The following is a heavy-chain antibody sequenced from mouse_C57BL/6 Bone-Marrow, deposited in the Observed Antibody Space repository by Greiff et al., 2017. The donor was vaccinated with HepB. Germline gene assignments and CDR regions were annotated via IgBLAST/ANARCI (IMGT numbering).Heavy chain of an antibody. CDR2: IDPSDSET. D-gene: IGHD1-1*01. CDR3: ARDYYGSKSPFAY. J-gene: IGHJ3*01. V-gene: IGHV1-52*01. CDR1: GYTFTSYW. Sequence: QVHVKQPGAELVRPGSSVKLSCKASGYTFTSYWMHWVKQRPIQGLEWIGNIDPSDSETHYNQKFKDKATLTVDKSSSTAYMQLSSLTSEDSAVYYCARDYYGSKSPFAYWGQGTLVTVSA.